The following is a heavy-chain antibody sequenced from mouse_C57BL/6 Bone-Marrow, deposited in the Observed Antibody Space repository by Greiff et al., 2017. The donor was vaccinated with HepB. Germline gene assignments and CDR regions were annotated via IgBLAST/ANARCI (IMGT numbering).Heavy chain of an antibody. CDR2: FYPGSGSI. Sequence: VQLMESGAELVKPGASVKLSCKASGYTFTEYTIHWVKQRSGQGLEWIGWFYPGSGSIKYNEKFKDKATLTADKSSSTVYMELSRLTSEDSAVYFCAIHEGFYYYGSSPWFAYWGQGTLVTVSA. J-gene: IGHJ3*01. V-gene: IGHV1-62-2*01. CDR3: AIHEGFYYYGSSPWFAY. D-gene: IGHD1-1*01. CDR1: GYTFTEYT.